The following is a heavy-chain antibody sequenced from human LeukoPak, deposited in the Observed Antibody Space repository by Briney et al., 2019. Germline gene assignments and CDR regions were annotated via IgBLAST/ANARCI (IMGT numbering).Heavy chain of an antibody. D-gene: IGHD2-2*01. CDR2: INPNSGGT. CDR3: ARVYCSSSCYYYYYYMDV. Sequence: ASVKVSCKASGYTFTGYYMHWVRQAPGQGLEWMGWINPNSGGTNYAQKFQGRVTMTRDTSISTAYMELSRLRSDDTAVYYCARVYCSSSCYYYYYYMDVWGKGTTVTVSS. J-gene: IGHJ6*03. CDR1: GYTFTGYY. V-gene: IGHV1-2*02.